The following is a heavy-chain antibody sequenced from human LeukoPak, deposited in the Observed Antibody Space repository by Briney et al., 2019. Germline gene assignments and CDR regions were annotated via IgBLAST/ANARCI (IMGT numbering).Heavy chain of an antibody. D-gene: IGHD2-2*01. V-gene: IGHV1-18*01. J-gene: IGHJ5*02. Sequence: ASVKASCKASGYTFTSYGISWVRQAPGQGLEWMGWISAYNGNTDYAQKLQGRVTMTTDTSTSTAYMELTSLRSDDTAVYYCAASCSSTSCSRSNWFDPWGQGTLVTVSS. CDR3: AASCSSTSCSRSNWFDP. CDR1: GYTFTSYG. CDR2: ISAYNGNT.